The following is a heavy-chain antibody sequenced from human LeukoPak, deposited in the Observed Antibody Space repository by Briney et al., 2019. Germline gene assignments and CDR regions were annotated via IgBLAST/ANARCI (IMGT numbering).Heavy chain of an antibody. CDR1: GGSISSYY. V-gene: IGHV4-59*01. D-gene: IGHD3-3*01. Sequence: PSETLSLTCTVSGGSISSYYWSWIRQPPGKRLEWLGYIYYSGSTNYNPSLKNRVTISVDTSKNQFSLKLSSVTAADTAVYYCASRSSIWSGYQDTLYYFDSWGQGTLVTVSS. J-gene: IGHJ4*02. CDR2: IYYSGST. CDR3: ASRSSIWSGYQDTLYYFDS.